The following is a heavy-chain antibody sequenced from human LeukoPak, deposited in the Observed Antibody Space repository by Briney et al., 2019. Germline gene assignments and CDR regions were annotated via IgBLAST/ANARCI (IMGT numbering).Heavy chain of an antibody. V-gene: IGHV3-53*01. Sequence: GGSQRLSCAASGFTVSGNYMSWVRQAPGKGLEWVSLIYSGAGTYYADSVKGRFTISRGNSKNTLYLQMNSLRAEDTAVYYCARGYSNGWFFFDYWGQGTLVTVSS. CDR2: IYSGAGT. D-gene: IGHD6-19*01. CDR1: GFTVSGNY. J-gene: IGHJ4*02. CDR3: ARGYSNGWFFFDY.